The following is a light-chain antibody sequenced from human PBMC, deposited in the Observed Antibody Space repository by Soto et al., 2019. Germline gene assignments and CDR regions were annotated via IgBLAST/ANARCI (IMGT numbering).Light chain of an antibody. V-gene: IGKV1-5*01. CDR2: DAS. J-gene: IGKJ1*01. CDR3: QQYNTFPWT. CDR1: QSAISW. Sequence: DIQLTQSPSTLSASVGDRVTITCRASQSAISWLAWFQQKPAKAPNLLIYDASSFKSRVPSRFSGSGSGTEFTLTISSLQPEDFGTYYCQQYNTFPWTLGQGTKVEIK.